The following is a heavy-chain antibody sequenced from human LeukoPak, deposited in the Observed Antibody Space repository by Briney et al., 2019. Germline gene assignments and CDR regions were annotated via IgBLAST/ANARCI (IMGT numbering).Heavy chain of an antibody. V-gene: IGHV4-34*01. J-gene: IGHJ6*03. D-gene: IGHD6-6*01. CDR1: GGSFSDYY. Sequence: PSETLSLTCVVYGGSFSDYYWSWIRQPPGKGLEWIGEINHSGSTNYNPSLKSRVTVSVDTSKNQFSLKLSSVTAADTAVYYCARLAARPNYYMDVWGKGTTVTVSS. CDR3: ARLAARPNYYMDV. CDR2: INHSGST.